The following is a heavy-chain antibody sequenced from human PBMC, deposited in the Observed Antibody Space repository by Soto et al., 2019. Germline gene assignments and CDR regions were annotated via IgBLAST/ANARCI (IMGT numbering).Heavy chain of an antibody. Sequence: PSETLSLTCTVSGGSISNYYWSWIRQHPGKGLEWIGYIYYSGSTYYNPSLKSRVTISVDTSKNQFSLKLSSVTAADTAVYYCAREEGGGYDHRWFDPWGQGTLVTVSS. V-gene: IGHV4-59*06. CDR3: AREEGGGYDHRWFDP. CDR1: GGSISNYY. CDR2: IYYSGST. D-gene: IGHD5-12*01. J-gene: IGHJ5*02.